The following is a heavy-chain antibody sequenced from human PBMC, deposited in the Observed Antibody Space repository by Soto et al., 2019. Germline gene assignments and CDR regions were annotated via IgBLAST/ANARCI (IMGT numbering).Heavy chain of an antibody. CDR1: GCTFSSYA. CDR3: AKPTGTDEGYYGMDV. D-gene: IGHD1-7*01. CDR2: ISGSGGST. Sequence: EVQLLESGGGLVQPGGSLRLSCAASGCTFSSYAMSWVRQAPGKGLEWVSAISGSGGSTYYADSVKGRFTISRDNSKNTLYLQMNSLRAEDTAVDYCAKPTGTDEGYYGMDVWGQGTTVTVSS. J-gene: IGHJ6*02. V-gene: IGHV3-23*01.